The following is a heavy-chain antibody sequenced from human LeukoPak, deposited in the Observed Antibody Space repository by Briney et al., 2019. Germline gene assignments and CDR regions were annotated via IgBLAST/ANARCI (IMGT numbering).Heavy chain of an antibody. V-gene: IGHV3-7*01. CDR3: ARDRDTYDYGDYVVSANYYHYMDV. J-gene: IGHJ6*03. D-gene: IGHD4-17*01. CDR1: GFTFSSYW. Sequence: GGSLRLSCAASGFTFSSYWMSWVRQAPGKGLEWVANIKQDGSEKYYVDSVKGRFTISRDNAKNSLYLQMNSLRAEDTAVYYCARDRDTYDYGDYVVSANYYHYMDVWGKGTTVTVSS. CDR2: IKQDGSEK.